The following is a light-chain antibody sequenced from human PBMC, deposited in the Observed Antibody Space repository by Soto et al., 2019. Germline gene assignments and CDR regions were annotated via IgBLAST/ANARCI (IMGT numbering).Light chain of an antibody. V-gene: IGKV3-20*01. J-gene: IGKJ1*01. CDR3: QHYITSLTT. Sequence: IVLTQSPGTLSLSPGERVTLSCRASQSVSSYLAWYQQKPGQAPRLLIYGASRRATGIPDRFIGSGSGTDFTLTISRLEPEDYAVYYCQHYITSLTTFGQGTKVDIK. CDR1: QSVSSY. CDR2: GAS.